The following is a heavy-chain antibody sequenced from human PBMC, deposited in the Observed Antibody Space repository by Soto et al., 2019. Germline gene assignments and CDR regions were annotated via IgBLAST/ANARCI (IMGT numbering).Heavy chain of an antibody. D-gene: IGHD6-13*01. V-gene: IGHV1-18*01. J-gene: IGHJ4*02. CDR1: GYTFTSYG. CDR2: ISAYNGNT. CDR3: ARVQLLGIAAAGLFEY. Sequence: GASVKVSCKASGYTFTSYGISWVRQAPGQGLEWMGWISAYNGNTNYAQKLQGRVTMTTDTSTSTAYMELRSLRSDDTAVYYCARVQLLGIAAAGLFEYWGQGTLVTVSS.